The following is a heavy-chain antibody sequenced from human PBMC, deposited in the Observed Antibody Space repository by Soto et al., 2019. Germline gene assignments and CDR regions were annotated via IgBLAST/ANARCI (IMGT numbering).Heavy chain of an antibody. Sequence: EVQLLESGGGLVQPGGSLRLSCAASGFTFSSYAMSWVRQAPGKGLEWVSAISGSGGSTYYADSVKGLFTISRDNSKNMLYLQMNSLTAEDTAVYYCAKVRGSRLWFGELAPWGQGTLVAVAS. J-gene: IGHJ5*02. V-gene: IGHV3-23*01. CDR2: ISGSGGST. CDR3: AKVRGSRLWFGELAP. CDR1: GFTFSSYA. D-gene: IGHD3-10*01.